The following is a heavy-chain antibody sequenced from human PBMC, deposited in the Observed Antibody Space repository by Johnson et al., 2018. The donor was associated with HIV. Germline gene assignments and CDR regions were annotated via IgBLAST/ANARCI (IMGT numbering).Heavy chain of an antibody. CDR3: ARDAHMVRGVGDAFDI. CDR1: GFSFSSYA. CDR2: ISGAGGST. V-gene: IGHV3-20*04. D-gene: IGHD3-10*01. J-gene: IGHJ3*02. Sequence: VQLVESGGGLVQPGGSLRLSCAASGFSFSSYAMTWVRQGPGKGLEWVSTISGAGGSTGYADSVKGRFTISRDNAKNSLYLQMNSLRAEDTALYYCARDAHMVRGVGDAFDIWGQGTMVTVSS.